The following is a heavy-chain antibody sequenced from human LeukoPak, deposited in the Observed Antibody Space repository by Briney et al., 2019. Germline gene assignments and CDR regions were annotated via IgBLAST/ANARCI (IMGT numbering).Heavy chain of an antibody. Sequence: SQTLSLTCTVSGGSIRSGDYSWNWIRQHPGKGLEWIGYFYYGGSTYYNPSLKSRVTISVDTSKNPFSLKLSSVTAADTAVYYCARPGRHCTSIICSDAFDIWGQGTIVTVSS. CDR2: FYYGGST. CDR3: ARPGRHCTSIICSDAFDI. CDR1: GGSIRSGDYS. D-gene: IGHD2-2*01. J-gene: IGHJ3*02. V-gene: IGHV4-31*03.